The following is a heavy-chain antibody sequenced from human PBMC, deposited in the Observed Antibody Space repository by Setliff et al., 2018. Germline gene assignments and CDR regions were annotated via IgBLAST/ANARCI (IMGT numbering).Heavy chain of an antibody. CDR2: IYPADSDP. D-gene: IGHD6-25*01. CDR3: ARRADGYNDFFDS. Sequence: PGESLKISCKGSGYSFTTYWIGWVRQMPGKGLELMGIIYPADSDPRYSPSFQGQVTISADKSISTVYLHWSSLKASDTAMYYCARRADGYNDFFDSWGQGTLVTVSS. CDR1: GYSFTTYW. V-gene: IGHV5-51*01. J-gene: IGHJ4*02.